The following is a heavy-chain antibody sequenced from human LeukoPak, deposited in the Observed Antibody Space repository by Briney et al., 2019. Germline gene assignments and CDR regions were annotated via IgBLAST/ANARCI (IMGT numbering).Heavy chain of an antibody. CDR3: ARGAHRWATTNGNFDY. Sequence: PGRSLRLSCAASGFTSRSYAMHWVRQAPGKGLEWVAVISYDGSNKYYVDSVKGRFTISRDNSKNTLYLQMNSLRAEDTAVYYCARGAHRWATTNGNFDYWGQGTLVTVSS. J-gene: IGHJ4*02. V-gene: IGHV3-30*04. CDR1: GFTSRSYA. D-gene: IGHD1-1*01. CDR2: ISYDGSNK.